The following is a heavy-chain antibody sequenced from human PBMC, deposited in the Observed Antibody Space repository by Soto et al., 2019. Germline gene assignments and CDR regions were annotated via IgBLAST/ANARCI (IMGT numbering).Heavy chain of an antibody. CDR2: ISYDGSNK. CDR1: GFTFSSYG. Sequence: QVQLVESGGGVVQPGRSLRLSCAASGFTFSSYGMHWVRQAPGKGLEWVAVISYDGSNKYYADSVKGRFTISRDNSKNTLYLQMNSLRAEDTAVYYCAKVFQLVADYWGQGTLVTVSS. CDR3: AKVFQLVADY. J-gene: IGHJ4*02. D-gene: IGHD2-8*02. V-gene: IGHV3-30*18.